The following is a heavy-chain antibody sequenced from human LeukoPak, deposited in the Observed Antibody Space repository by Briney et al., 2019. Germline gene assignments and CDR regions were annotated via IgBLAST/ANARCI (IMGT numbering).Heavy chain of an antibody. CDR2: INHSGST. Sequence: SETLSLTCTVSGGSISSSSYYWGWIRQPPGKGLEWIGEINHSGSTNYNPSLKSRVTISVDTSKNQFSLKLSSVTAADTAVYYCARGLGAAAGNWFDPWGQGTLVTVSS. CDR1: GGSISSSSYY. D-gene: IGHD6-13*01. J-gene: IGHJ5*02. CDR3: ARGLGAAAGNWFDP. V-gene: IGHV4-39*07.